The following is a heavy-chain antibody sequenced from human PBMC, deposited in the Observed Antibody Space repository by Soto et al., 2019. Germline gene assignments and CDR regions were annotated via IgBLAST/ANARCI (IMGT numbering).Heavy chain of an antibody. CDR1: GGSISSSSYY. CDR2: IYYDGST. D-gene: IGHD1-20*01. V-gene: IGHV4-39*02. J-gene: IGHJ4*01. CDR3: ARDGQNNVPLDF. Sequence: SETLSLTCTVSGGSISSSSYYWVWIRQSPGKGLEWIGSIYYDGSTYYKPSLKSRVTISVDTSKNQFSLKVSSATASYTAVYYCARDGQNNVPLDFWGHGTLVTVSS.